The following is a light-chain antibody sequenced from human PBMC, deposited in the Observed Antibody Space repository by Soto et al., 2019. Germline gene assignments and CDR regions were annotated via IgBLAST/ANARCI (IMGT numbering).Light chain of an antibody. J-gene: IGLJ1*01. Sequence: QSALTQPASVSGSPGQSITISCSGTSSDVGDYNYVSWYQQHPGKAPKLIIFEVSDRPSGVSSRFSGSKSGNTASLTISGLQAGDEADYYCSSYRSTGASYVFGTGTKVTVL. CDR1: SSDVGDYNY. V-gene: IGLV2-14*01. CDR3: SSYRSTGASYV. CDR2: EVS.